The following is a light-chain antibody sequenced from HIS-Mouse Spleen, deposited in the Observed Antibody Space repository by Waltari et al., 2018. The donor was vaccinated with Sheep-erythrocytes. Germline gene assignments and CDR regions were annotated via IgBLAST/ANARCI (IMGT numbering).Light chain of an antibody. CDR2: DAS. J-gene: IGKJ2*01. V-gene: IGKV3-11*01. CDR3: QQRSNWYT. CDR1: QGVSSY. Sequence: EIVLTQSPATLSLSPGERATLSCRASQGVSSYFAWYQQKPGQAPRLLIYDASNRATGIPARFSGSGSGTDFTLTISSLEPEDFAVYYCQQRSNWYTFGQGTKLEIK.